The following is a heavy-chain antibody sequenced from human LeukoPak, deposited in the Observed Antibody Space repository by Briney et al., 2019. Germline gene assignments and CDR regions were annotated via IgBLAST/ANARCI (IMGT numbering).Heavy chain of an antibody. V-gene: IGHV1-69*01. CDR1: GGTFSSYA. Sequence: ASVNVSCKASGGTFSSYAIGWVRQAPGQGLQWMGGIFPLFGTANYAQKIQGRVTNTADESKSTAYMELSSLRSEAPAVYYCARAGSPYYDILTGGNGIEGYYYGMDVWGQGTTVTVSS. J-gene: IGHJ6*02. D-gene: IGHD3-9*01. CDR2: IFPLFGTA. CDR3: ARAGSPYYDILTGGNGIEGYYYGMDV.